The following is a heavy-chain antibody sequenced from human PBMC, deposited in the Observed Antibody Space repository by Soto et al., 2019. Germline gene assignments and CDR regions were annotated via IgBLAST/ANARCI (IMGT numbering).Heavy chain of an antibody. V-gene: IGHV3-33*01. J-gene: IGHJ3*02. CDR3: ARDRHYGFDAFDI. CDR1: GFTFSSYG. CDR2: IWYDGSNK. D-gene: IGHD4-17*01. Sequence: GGSLRLSCAASGFTFSSYGMRWFRQAPGKGLEWVAVIWYDGSNKYYADSVKGRFTISRDNSKNTLYLQMNSLRAEDTAVYYCARDRHYGFDAFDIWGQGTMVTVSS.